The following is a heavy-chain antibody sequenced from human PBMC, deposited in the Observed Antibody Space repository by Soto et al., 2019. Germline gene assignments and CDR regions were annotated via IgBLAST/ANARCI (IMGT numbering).Heavy chain of an antibody. Sequence: TGGSLRLSCTASGFDFGDYYMSWIRQAPGKGLEWVSHIDSGDGTTYYTDSVKGRFTISRDNAKNSLYLQMNSLRVEDTALYYCVRPYYSSSWFPFDRWGQGTLVTVSS. CDR3: VRPYYSSSWFPFDR. CDR1: GFDFGDYY. D-gene: IGHD6-13*01. CDR2: IDSGDGTT. V-gene: IGHV3-11*01. J-gene: IGHJ4*02.